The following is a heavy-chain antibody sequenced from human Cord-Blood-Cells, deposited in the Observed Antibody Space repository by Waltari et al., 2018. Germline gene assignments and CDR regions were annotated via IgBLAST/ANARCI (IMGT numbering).Heavy chain of an antibody. CDR3: ARDSSSSWYYYYYGMDV. CDR2: ISSNISYI. Sequence: EVQLVESGGGLVKPGGSLRLSMAASGFTFSSYSMNCVRQAPGTGLEWVYSISSNISYIYYADSVKGRFTISRDNAKNSLYLQMNSLRAEDTAVYYCARDSSSSWYYYYYGMDVWGQGTTVTVSS. J-gene: IGHJ6*02. D-gene: IGHD6-13*01. V-gene: IGHV3-21*01. CDR1: GFTFSSYS.